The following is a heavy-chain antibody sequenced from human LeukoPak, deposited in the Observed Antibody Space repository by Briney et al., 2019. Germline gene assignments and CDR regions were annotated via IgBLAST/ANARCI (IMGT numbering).Heavy chain of an antibody. J-gene: IGHJ5*02. Sequence: GGSLRLSCAASGFTFSGYAMSWVRQAPGKGLEWVSAISGSGGSTYYADSVKGRFTISRDNSKNTLYLQMNSLRAEDTAVYYCAKDTITRSSYPRWFDPWGQGTLVTVSS. CDR2: ISGSGGST. CDR3: AKDTITRSSYPRWFDP. V-gene: IGHV3-23*01. D-gene: IGHD5-12*01. CDR1: GFTFSGYA.